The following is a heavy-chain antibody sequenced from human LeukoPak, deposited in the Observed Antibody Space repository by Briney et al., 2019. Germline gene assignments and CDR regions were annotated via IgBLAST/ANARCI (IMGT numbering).Heavy chain of an antibody. CDR1: GYSFTSYW. CDR3: AREGSIFGVVSSFDI. Sequence: GESLKISCKGSGYSFTSYWIGWVRQMPGKGLEWMGIIYPGDSDTRYSPSFQGQVTISADKPISTAYLQWSSLKASDTAMYYCAREGSIFGVVSSFDIWGQGTMVTVSS. J-gene: IGHJ3*02. D-gene: IGHD3-3*01. CDR2: IYPGDSDT. V-gene: IGHV5-51*04.